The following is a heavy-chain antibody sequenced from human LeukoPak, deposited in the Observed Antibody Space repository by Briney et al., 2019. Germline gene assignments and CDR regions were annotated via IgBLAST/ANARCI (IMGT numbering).Heavy chain of an antibody. J-gene: IGHJ4*02. CDR3: ARDLIVGATSFDY. Sequence: GGSLRLFCAASGFTFSSYSMNWVRQAPGKGLEWVSSISSSSSYIYYADSVKGRFTISRDNAKNSLYLQMNSLRAVDTAVYYCARDLIVGATSFDYWGQGTLVTVSS. CDR2: ISSSSSYI. CDR1: GFTFSSYS. V-gene: IGHV3-21*01. D-gene: IGHD1-26*01.